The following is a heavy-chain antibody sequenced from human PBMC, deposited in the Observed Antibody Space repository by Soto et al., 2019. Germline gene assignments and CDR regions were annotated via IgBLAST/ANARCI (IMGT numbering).Heavy chain of an antibody. D-gene: IGHD3-3*02. Sequence: PSETLSLTCTVSGGSISNYYWSWIRQPPGKGLEWIGYFYYTGITNYNPSLKSRVTISVDTSKNQFSLKLSSVTAADTAVYYYARSHFWSGYRWFDPWGQGTLVTVSS. J-gene: IGHJ5*02. V-gene: IGHV4-59*12. CDR1: GGSISNYY. CDR3: ARSHFWSGYRWFDP. CDR2: FYYTGIT.